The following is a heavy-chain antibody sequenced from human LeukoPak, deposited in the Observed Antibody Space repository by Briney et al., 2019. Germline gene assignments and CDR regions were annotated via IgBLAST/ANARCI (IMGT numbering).Heavy chain of an antibody. CDR2: ISAYNGNT. Sequence: SLKLSCKASRYTFTRYGISCVRQAPGHRLKWMGWISAYNGNTNDAQNLLRTVTMTTDTSKSTPYIELPSIRTVYTALYYCARVGQVVPAEGGEAETFDYWGQGTLVSVSS. J-gene: IGHJ4*02. CDR3: ARVGQVVPAEGGEAETFDY. V-gene: IGHV1-18*01. D-gene: IGHD2-2*01. CDR1: RYTFTRYG.